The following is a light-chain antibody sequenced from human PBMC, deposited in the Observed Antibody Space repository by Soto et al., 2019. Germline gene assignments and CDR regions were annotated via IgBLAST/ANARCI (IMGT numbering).Light chain of an antibody. J-gene: IGLJ1*01. V-gene: IGLV2-11*01. CDR2: DVS. CDR3: CSYAGTTHV. CDR1: SSDIGGYNY. Sequence: SALTQPPSVSGSPGQSVTISCTGTSSDIGGYNYVSWYQQLPGKAPKVMIYDVSKRPSGVPDRFSGSNSGNTASLTISGLQAEDEADYYCCSYAGTTHVFGTGTKLTVL.